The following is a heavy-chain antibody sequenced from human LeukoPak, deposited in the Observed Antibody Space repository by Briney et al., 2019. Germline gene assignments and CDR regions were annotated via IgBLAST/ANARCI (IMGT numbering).Heavy chain of an antibody. D-gene: IGHD3-3*01. Sequence: SETLSLTCTVSGGSISSYYWSWIRQPPGKGLGWIGYIYYSGSTNYNPSLKSRVTISVDTSKNQFSLKLSSVTAADTAVYYCARDQHYDFWSGPSYLDPWGQGTLVTVSS. CDR3: ARDQHYDFWSGPSYLDP. V-gene: IGHV4-59*01. CDR1: GGSISSYY. J-gene: IGHJ5*02. CDR2: IYYSGST.